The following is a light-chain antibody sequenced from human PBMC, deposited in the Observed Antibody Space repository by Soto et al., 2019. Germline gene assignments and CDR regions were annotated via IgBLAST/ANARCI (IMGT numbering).Light chain of an antibody. V-gene: IGKV3-11*01. CDR2: DAS. Sequence: EIVLTQSPATLSLSPGERATLSCRASQSVNSFLAWYQQKPGQAPRLLIYDASNRATGIPARFSGGGSGTDFPLTISSLEPEDSALYYCQQRALWPPLTFGGGSKVEI. CDR1: QSVNSF. CDR3: QQRALWPPLT. J-gene: IGKJ4*01.